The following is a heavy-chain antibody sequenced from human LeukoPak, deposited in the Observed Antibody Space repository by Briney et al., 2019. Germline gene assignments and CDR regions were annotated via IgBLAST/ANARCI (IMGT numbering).Heavy chain of an antibody. CDR2: INPNSGGT. CDR1: GYTFTGYY. CDR3: ATDYYDSSGYPHYFDY. Sequence: GASVKVSCKASGYTFTGYYMHWVRQAPGQGLEWMGWINPNSGGTNYAQKFQGRVTMTRDTSISTAYMELSRLGSDDTAVYYCATDYYDSSGYPHYFDYWGQGTLVTVSS. D-gene: IGHD3-22*01. J-gene: IGHJ4*02. V-gene: IGHV1-2*02.